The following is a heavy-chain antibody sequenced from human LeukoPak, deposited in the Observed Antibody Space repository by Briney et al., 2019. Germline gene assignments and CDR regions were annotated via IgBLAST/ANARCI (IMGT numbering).Heavy chain of an antibody. Sequence: HGASVKVSCKVSGYALSELSMHWVRQAPGEGLEWVGGFDTEDAEKMYAQKFQGRVTMTEDTSTDTAYMELSSLRSEDTAVYYCATWDISGAYRAFHIWGQGTVVTVSS. D-gene: IGHD1-26*01. CDR2: FDTEDAEK. V-gene: IGHV1-24*01. CDR3: ATWDISGAYRAFHI. CDR1: GYALSELS. J-gene: IGHJ3*02.